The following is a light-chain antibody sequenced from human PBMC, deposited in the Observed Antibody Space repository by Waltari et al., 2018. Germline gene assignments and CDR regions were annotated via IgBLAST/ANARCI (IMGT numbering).Light chain of an antibody. Sequence: QSVLTQPPSVSGAPGPRVTLSCTGSKSNIGAGYDVHWYQQLPGTAPKLLIYGNNNRPSGVPDRFSGSTSGTSASLVISDLQADDEADYHCQSYDFTLNGRGVFGGGTKLTVL. CDR3: QSYDFTLNGRGV. J-gene: IGLJ3*02. CDR2: GNN. V-gene: IGLV1-40*01. CDR1: KSNIGAGYD.